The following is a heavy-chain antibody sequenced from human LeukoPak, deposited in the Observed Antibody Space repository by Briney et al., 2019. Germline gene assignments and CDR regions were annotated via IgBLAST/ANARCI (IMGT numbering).Heavy chain of an antibody. Sequence: SETLSLTCTVSGGSISSSSYYWGWIRQPPGKGLEWIGSIYYSGSTYYNPSLKSRVTISVDTSKNQFSLKLSSVTAADTAVYYCARGSLLWFGLNWFDPWGQGTLVTVSS. J-gene: IGHJ5*02. CDR3: ARGSLLWFGLNWFDP. D-gene: IGHD3-10*01. CDR1: GGSISSSSYY. V-gene: IGHV4-39*07. CDR2: IYYSGST.